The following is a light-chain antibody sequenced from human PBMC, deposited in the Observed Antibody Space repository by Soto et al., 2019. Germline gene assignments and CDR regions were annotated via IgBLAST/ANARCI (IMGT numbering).Light chain of an antibody. CDR1: QSVSSY. Sequence: EIVLTQSPGTLSLSPGERATLSCRASQSVSSYVAWYQQQPGQAPRLLLYSASSRATGIPDRLSGSGSGTDFTLTISRLEPEDFAVYYCQHYGSSPLTFGPGTKVDVK. V-gene: IGKV3-20*01. CDR3: QHYGSSPLT. J-gene: IGKJ3*01. CDR2: SAS.